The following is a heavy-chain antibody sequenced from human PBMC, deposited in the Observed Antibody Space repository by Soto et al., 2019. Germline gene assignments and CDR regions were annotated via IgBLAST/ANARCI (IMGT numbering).Heavy chain of an antibody. V-gene: IGHV3-30-3*01. CDR3: ARDLKKVVRGIDY. Sequence: QVQLVESGGGVVQPGRSLRLSCAASGFTFSSYAMHWVRQAPGKGLEWVAAMSFDGYDKYYADSVKDRFTISRDNSMDTLYLQMTSLRAEDTAVYYCARDLKKVVRGIDYWGQGTLVTVSS. D-gene: IGHD3-10*01. CDR1: GFTFSSYA. CDR2: MSFDGYDK. J-gene: IGHJ4*02.